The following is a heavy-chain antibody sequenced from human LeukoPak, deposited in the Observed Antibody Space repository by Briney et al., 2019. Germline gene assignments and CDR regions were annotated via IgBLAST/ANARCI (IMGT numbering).Heavy chain of an antibody. D-gene: IGHD3-3*01. CDR3: ARDRAAFGVVQVGY. CDR1: TFTFSRYW. J-gene: IGHJ4*02. CDR2: INSDGTNT. V-gene: IGHV3-74*01. Sequence: PGGSLRLSCAASTFTFSRYWMHWVRQAPGKGLVWVSRINSDGTNTYYADSVKGRFTISRDNTENTLYLQMSSLRTEDTAVYYCARDRAAFGVVQVGYWGQGTLVTVSS.